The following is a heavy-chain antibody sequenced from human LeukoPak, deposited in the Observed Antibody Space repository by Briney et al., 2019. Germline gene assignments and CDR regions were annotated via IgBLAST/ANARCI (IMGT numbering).Heavy chain of an antibody. CDR3: ARHLLRGQNFDY. CDR1: GFTFSDSW. V-gene: IGHV3-7*01. CDR2: IKDDGSDK. Sequence: GGSLRFCCGTSGFTFSDSWRSWFRQAPGQGLEWVASIKDDGSDKYYLYSVRGRFTISRDNAEDSLYLQLDDLRAEDTAVFYCARHLLRGQNFDYWGQGTLVTVSS. J-gene: IGHJ4*02.